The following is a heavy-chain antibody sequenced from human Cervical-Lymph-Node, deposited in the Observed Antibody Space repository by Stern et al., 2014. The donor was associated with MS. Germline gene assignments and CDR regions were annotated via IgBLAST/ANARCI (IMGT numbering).Heavy chain of an antibody. CDR1: GGTFSSYT. V-gene: IGHV1-69*09. CDR2: IIPMYDIA. CDR3: ARVPLVVLVPTRGDAFDI. D-gene: IGHD2-21*01. J-gene: IGHJ3*02. Sequence: VQLEESGAEVRKPGSSVRVSCKPSGGTFSSYTISWVRQVPGQGLEWMGRIIPMYDIANYAQKFQGRVTITADKSTSTAYMELSSLRSEDTAVYYCARVPLVVLVPTRGDAFDIWGQGTMVTVSS.